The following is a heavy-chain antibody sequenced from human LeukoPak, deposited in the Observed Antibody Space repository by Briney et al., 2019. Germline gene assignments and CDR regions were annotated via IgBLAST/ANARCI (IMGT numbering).Heavy chain of an antibody. CDR2: ISAYNGNT. J-gene: IGHJ4*02. CDR3: ARSVVAATPSDY. D-gene: IGHD2-15*01. V-gene: IGHV1-18*04. CDR1: GYTFTSYG. Sequence: ASVKVSCKASGYTFTSYGISWVRQAPGQGLEWMGWISAYNGNTNYAQKLQGRVTMTTDTSTSTAYMQLRSLRSDDTAVYYCARSVVAATPSDYWGQGTLVTVSS.